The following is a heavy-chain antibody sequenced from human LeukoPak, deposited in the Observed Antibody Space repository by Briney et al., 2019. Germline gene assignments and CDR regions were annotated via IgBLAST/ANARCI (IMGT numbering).Heavy chain of an antibody. CDR1: GGSISSYY. J-gene: IGHJ4*02. D-gene: IGHD5-18*01. V-gene: IGHV4-59*08. Sequence: SETLSLTCTVSGGSISSYYWSWIRQPPGKGLEWIGYIYYSGSTNYNPSLKSRVTISVGTSKNQFSLKLSSVTAADTAVYYCARHGYSYGIDYWGQGTLVTVSS. CDR3: ARHGYSYGIDY. CDR2: IYYSGST.